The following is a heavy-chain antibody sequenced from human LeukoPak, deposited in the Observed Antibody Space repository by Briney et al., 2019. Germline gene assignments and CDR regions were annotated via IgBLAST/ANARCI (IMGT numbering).Heavy chain of an antibody. CDR1: GYTFTSYY. D-gene: IGHD2-2*02. Sequence: ASVKVSCKASGYTFTSYYMHWVRQAPGQGLEWMGIINPSGGSTSYAQKFQGRVTMTRDTSTSTVYMELSSLRSEDTAVYYCAREARGNCSSTSCYNSFGYWGQGTLVTVSS. V-gene: IGHV1-46*01. CDR3: AREARGNCSSTSCYNSFGY. J-gene: IGHJ4*02. CDR2: INPSGGST.